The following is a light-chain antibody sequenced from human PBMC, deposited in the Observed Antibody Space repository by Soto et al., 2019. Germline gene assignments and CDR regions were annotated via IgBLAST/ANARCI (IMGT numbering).Light chain of an antibody. CDR3: QHYNSYSGT. Sequence: DIQMTQSPSTVSASVGDRVTITWWASQSINTWLAWYQQKPGKAPKLLIYDASRLQSGVPSRFSGSGSGTEFTLTIGSLQPDDFASYYCQHYNSYSGTFGQGTKVDNK. V-gene: IGKV1-5*01. CDR2: DAS. CDR1: QSINTW. J-gene: IGKJ1*01.